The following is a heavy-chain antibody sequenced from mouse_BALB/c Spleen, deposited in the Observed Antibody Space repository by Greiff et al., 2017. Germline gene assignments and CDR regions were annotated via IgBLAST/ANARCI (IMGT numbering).Heavy chain of an antibody. CDR3: ARDEDYDYDWFAY. V-gene: IGHV2-9*02. D-gene: IGHD2-4*01. CDR2: IWAGGST. CDR1: GFSLTSYG. J-gene: IGHJ3*01. Sequence: QVQLQQSGPGLVAPSQSLSITCTVSGFSLTSYGVHWVRQPPGKGLEWLGVIWAGGSTNYNSALMSRLSISKDNSKSQVFLKMNSLQTDDTAMYYCARDEDYDYDWFAYWGQGTLVTVSA.